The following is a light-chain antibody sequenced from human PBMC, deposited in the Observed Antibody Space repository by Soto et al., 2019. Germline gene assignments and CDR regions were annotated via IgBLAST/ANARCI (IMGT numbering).Light chain of an antibody. J-gene: IGLJ2*01. CDR2: GNN. Sequence: QSVLTQPPSVSGAPGQRVTISCTGRSSNIGAGYDVHWYQQLPGTAPKLLIYGNNNRPSGVPDRFSGSKSGTSASLAITGLQAEDEADHYCQSYDSSLNGVVFGGGTKLTVL. CDR3: QSYDSSLNGVV. CDR1: SSNIGAGYD. V-gene: IGLV1-40*01.